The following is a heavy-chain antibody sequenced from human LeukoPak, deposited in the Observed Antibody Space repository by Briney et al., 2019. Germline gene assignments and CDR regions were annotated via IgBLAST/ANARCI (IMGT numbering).Heavy chain of an antibody. Sequence: GGSLRLSCAASGFTFSTHWMSWFRQAPGKGLEWVGNIKEDGSEKYYVDSVKGRFTISRDNAKNSLYLQMNSLRAEDTAVYYCYVHHYYYYMDVWGKGTTVTVSS. CDR2: IKEDGSEK. CDR1: GFTFSTHW. V-gene: IGHV3-7*01. CDR3: YVHHYYYYMDV. D-gene: IGHD3-16*01. J-gene: IGHJ6*03.